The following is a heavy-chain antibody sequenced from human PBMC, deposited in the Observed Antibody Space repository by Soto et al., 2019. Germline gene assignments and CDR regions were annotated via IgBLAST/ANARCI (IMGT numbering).Heavy chain of an antibody. CDR2: ISYDGSNK. Sequence: QVQLVESGGGVVQPGRSLRLSCAASGFTFSSYGMHWVRQAPGKGLEWVAVISYDGSNKYYADSVEGRFTISRDNSKNTLYLQMNSLRAEDTAVYSCAKNGISWFDAVYGYGGWFDPWGQGTLVTVSS. J-gene: IGHJ5*02. CDR1: GFTFSSYG. CDR3: AKNGISWFDAVYGYGGWFDP. V-gene: IGHV3-30*18. D-gene: IGHD5-18*01.